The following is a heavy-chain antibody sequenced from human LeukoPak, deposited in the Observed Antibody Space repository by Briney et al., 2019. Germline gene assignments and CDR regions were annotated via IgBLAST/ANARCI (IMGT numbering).Heavy chain of an antibody. Sequence: HPGGSLRLSCTASGFSVRSNYMSWFRQAPGRGLEWASVIYNDGSTYYADSVKGRFIISKDISKNTLYLQMNNLRADDTAFYHCARESGYAVGDFWGRGTLVTVSS. D-gene: IGHD5-12*01. CDR3: ARESGYAVGDF. CDR2: IYNDGST. V-gene: IGHV3-53*01. CDR1: GFSVRSNY. J-gene: IGHJ4*02.